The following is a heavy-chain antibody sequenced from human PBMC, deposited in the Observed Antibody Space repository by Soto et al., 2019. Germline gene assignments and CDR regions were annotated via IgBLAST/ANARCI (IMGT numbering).Heavy chain of an antibody. CDR1: GGSFSGYY. CDR3: ARLGNTAMSRRPYYYYGMDV. CDR2: INHSGST. D-gene: IGHD5-18*01. Sequence: SETLSLTCAVYGGSFSGYYWSWIRQPPGKGLEWIGEINHSGSTNYNPSLKSRVTISVDTSKNQFSLKLSSVTAADTAVYYCARLGNTAMSRRPYYYYGMDVWGQGTTVTVSS. J-gene: IGHJ6*02. V-gene: IGHV4-34*01.